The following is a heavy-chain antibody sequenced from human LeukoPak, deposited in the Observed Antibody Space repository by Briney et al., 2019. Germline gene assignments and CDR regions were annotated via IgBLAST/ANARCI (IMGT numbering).Heavy chain of an antibody. CDR1: EYSFTSYW. CDR3: ARPSYYYDSSGYFDY. CDR2: IYPGDSDT. V-gene: IGHV5-51*01. D-gene: IGHD3-22*01. J-gene: IGHJ4*02. Sequence: GESLKISCKGSEYSFTSYWIGWVRQMPGKGLEWMGIIYPGDSDTRYSPSFQGQVTISADKSISTAYLQGSSLKASDTAMYYCARPSYYYDSSGYFDYWGQGTLVTVSS.